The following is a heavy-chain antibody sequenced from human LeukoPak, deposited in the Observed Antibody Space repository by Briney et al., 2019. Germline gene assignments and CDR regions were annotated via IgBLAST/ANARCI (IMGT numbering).Heavy chain of an antibody. V-gene: IGHV3-30*02. CDR1: GFTFSSNG. J-gene: IGHJ4*02. CDR3: AKDGGGWAFDY. CDR2: IRYDGGKR. D-gene: IGHD2-15*01. Sequence: GGSLRLSCAASGFTFSSNGMHWVRQAPGKGLEWVAFIRYDGGKRDYTDSVKGRFTISRDNSKNTLYLQMNSLRAVDTAVYHCAKDGGGWAFDYWGQGTLATVSS.